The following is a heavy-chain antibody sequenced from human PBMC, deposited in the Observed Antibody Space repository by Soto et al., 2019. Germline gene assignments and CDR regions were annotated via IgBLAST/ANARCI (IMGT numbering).Heavy chain of an antibody. J-gene: IGHJ2*01. Sequence: QVQLVESGGGVVQPGRSLRLSCAASGFTFSTYGMHWVRQAPGKGLEWVAVIWYDGSNKYYADSVKGRFTISRDNSKNPLYLQMNSLRAEDTAVYYCARGWYCGGDCYEWYFDLWGRCTLVTVSS. V-gene: IGHV3-33*01. CDR3: ARGWYCGGDCYEWYFDL. CDR2: IWYDGSNK. D-gene: IGHD2-21*02. CDR1: GFTFSTYG.